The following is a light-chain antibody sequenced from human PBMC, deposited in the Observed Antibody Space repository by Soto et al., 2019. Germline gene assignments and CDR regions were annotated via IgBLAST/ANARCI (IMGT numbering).Light chain of an antibody. J-gene: IGKJ4*01. CDR1: QSVGNN. V-gene: IGKV3-15*01. CDR2: ATS. CDR3: QQYSDWPLT. Sequence: EMVMTQSPATLSVSPGERATLSCRASQSVGNNFAWYQQKPGQAPRLLIFATSTRATGVPGRFSGSGSGTEFTLTISSLQSEDFAVYYCQQYSDWPLTFGGGTKVEIE.